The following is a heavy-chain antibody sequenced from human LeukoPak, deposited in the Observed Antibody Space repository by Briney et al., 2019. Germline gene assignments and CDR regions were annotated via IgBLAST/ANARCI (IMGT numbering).Heavy chain of an antibody. CDR1: GFTFSSYS. Sequence: GGSLRLSCAASGFTFSSYSMSWVRQAPGKGLEWVSSITTSSTYISYADSVKGRFTISRDNAKNSLYLQMNSLRAEDTAVYYCARDRYYASGSYNWFDPWGQGTLVTVSS. D-gene: IGHD3-10*01. J-gene: IGHJ5*02. CDR2: ITTSSTYI. V-gene: IGHV3-21*04. CDR3: ARDRYYASGSYNWFDP.